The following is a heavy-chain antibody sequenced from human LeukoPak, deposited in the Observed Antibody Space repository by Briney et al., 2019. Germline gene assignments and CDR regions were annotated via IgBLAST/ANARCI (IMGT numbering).Heavy chain of an antibody. J-gene: IGHJ6*02. V-gene: IGHV3-30-3*01. D-gene: IGHD5-12*01. CDR1: GFTFSSYA. CDR3: ARDRGATNPNYGMDV. CDR2: ISYDGSNK. Sequence: GRSLRLSCAASGFTFSSYAMHWVRQAPGKGLEWVAVISYDGSNKYYADSVKGRFTISRDNSKNTLYLQMNSLRAGDTAVYYCARDRGATNPNYGMDVWGQGTTVTVSS.